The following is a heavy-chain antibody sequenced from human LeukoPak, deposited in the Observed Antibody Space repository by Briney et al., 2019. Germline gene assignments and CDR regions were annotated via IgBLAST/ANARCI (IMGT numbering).Heavy chain of an antibody. Sequence: SKTLSLTCTVSGGSLSSYYWSWIRQPAGKGLEWIGRIYSSGSTNYNPSLKSRVTMSVDTSKNQLSLNLSSVTVADTAVYYCVREGRYGDYEGYWGQETLVTVSS. J-gene: IGHJ4*02. V-gene: IGHV4-4*07. D-gene: IGHD4-17*01. CDR3: VREGRYGDYEGY. CDR2: IYSSGST. CDR1: GGSLSSYY.